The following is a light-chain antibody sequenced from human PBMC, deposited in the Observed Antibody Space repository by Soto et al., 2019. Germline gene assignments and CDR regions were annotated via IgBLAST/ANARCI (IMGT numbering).Light chain of an antibody. CDR3: QESYSTPSVT. J-gene: IGKJ3*01. Sequence: IQMTQSPSSLCASVGDRVTITCRASQGIRNDLGWYQQKPGKAPKLLIYAASSLQSGVPSRFSGSGSGTDFTLTISSLQPEDFATYYCQESYSTPSVTFGPGTKVDI. V-gene: IGKV1-39*01. CDR1: QGIRND. CDR2: AAS.